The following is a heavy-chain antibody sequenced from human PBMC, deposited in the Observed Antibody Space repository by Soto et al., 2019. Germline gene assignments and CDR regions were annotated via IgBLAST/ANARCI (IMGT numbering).Heavy chain of an antibody. CDR1: GFTFSSYA. CDR2: ISGSGGST. Sequence: EVQLLESGGGLVQPGGSLRLSCAASGFTFSSYAMSWVRQAPGKGLEWVSAISGSGGSTYYADSVKGRFTISRDNSKNTLYLQMNSQSAEDTAVYYYAKRVIDHFATWGQGTLVTVSS. J-gene: IGHJ4*02. CDR3: AKRVIDHFAT. V-gene: IGHV3-23*01. D-gene: IGHD3-9*01.